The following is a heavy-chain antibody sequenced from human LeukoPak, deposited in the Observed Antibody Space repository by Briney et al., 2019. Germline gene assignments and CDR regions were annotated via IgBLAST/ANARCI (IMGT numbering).Heavy chain of an antibody. CDR3: ARHYGP. CDR1: NGSMSSYF. V-gene: IGHV4-39*01. D-gene: IGHD3-10*01. J-gene: IGHJ5*02. CDR2: IYDSGST. Sequence: SETLSLTCTVSNGSMSSYFWSWIRQPPGKGLEWIGSIYDSGSTYYNPSLKSRVTISVDTSKNQFSLKLNSVTAADTAVYYCARHYGPWGQGTLVTVSS.